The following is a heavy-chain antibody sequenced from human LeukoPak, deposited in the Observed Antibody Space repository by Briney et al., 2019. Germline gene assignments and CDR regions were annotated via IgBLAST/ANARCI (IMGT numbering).Heavy chain of an antibody. Sequence: SETLSLTCSVSIGSIGSNTYYWGWIRQPPGKGLEWIGSINYSGSTYYNPALKSRVTISIDTSKNQFSLKLTSVTAADTAVYYCARDRLGATGHWRIDVWGRGTLVTVSS. CDR2: INYSGST. V-gene: IGHV4-39*07. CDR3: ARDRLGATGHWRIDV. J-gene: IGHJ2*01. D-gene: IGHD1-26*01. CDR1: IGSIGSNTYY.